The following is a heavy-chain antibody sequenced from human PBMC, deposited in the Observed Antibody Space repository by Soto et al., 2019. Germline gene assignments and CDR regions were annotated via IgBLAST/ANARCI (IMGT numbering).Heavy chain of an antibody. Sequence: VXSGKVSCKASGYLFTSYSMHWVRLAPGQGLEWMGVVNPSGGSTKYAQNFQGRVTMTRDTSTTTIYMELSSLRSDDTAIYYCAREENCSGGTCYSEYFHRWGQGTLVTVSS. CDR1: GYLFTSYS. CDR3: AREENCSGGTCYSEYFHR. D-gene: IGHD2-15*01. J-gene: IGHJ1*01. V-gene: IGHV1-46*01. CDR2: VNPSGGST.